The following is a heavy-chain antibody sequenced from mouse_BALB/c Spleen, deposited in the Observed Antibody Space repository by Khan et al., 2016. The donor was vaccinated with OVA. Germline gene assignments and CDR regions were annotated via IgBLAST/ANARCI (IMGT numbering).Heavy chain of an antibody. CDR2: ISYSGST. J-gene: IGHJ2*01. Sequence: EVQLQQSGPGLVKPSQSLSLTCTVTGYSITSGYGWNWIRQFPGNKLEWMGYISYSGSTNYNPSLKSRISITRDTSKNQFFLQLNSVNTEDTATXYFARTARIKYWGQGTTLTVSS. CDR3: ARTARIKY. D-gene: IGHD1-2*01. V-gene: IGHV3-2*02. CDR1: GYSITSGYG.